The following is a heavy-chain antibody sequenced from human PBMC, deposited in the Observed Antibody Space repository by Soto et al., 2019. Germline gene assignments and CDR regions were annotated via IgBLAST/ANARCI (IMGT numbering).Heavy chain of an antibody. J-gene: IGHJ4*02. V-gene: IGHV3-74*01. CDR1: GFTFSSYW. CDR3: ARDAPPYYYGSGSYYYDY. D-gene: IGHD3-10*01. CDR2: INSDGSST. Sequence: GGSLRLSCAAPGFTFSSYWMHWVRQAPGKGLVWVSRINSDGSSTSYADSVKGRFTISRDNAKNTLYLQMNSLRAEDTAVYYCARDAPPYYYGSGSYYYDYWGQGTLVTVSS.